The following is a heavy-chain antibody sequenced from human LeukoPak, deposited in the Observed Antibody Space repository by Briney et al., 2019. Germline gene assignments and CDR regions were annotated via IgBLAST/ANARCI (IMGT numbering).Heavy chain of an antibody. V-gene: IGHV1-18*01. D-gene: IGHD6-6*01. Sequence: ASVKVSCKASGYTFTSYGISWARQAPGQGLEWMGWISAYNGNTNYAQKLQGRVTMTTDTSTSTAYMELRSLRSDDTAVYYCARDKKQLVVVDDDAFDIWGQGIMVTVSS. J-gene: IGHJ3*02. CDR3: ARDKKQLVVVDDDAFDI. CDR2: ISAYNGNT. CDR1: GYTFTSYG.